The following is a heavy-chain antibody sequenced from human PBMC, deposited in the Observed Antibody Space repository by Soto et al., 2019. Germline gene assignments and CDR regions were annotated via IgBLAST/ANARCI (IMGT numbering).Heavy chain of an antibody. CDR2: IIPFFHAP. CDR1: GCTFSRNA. CDR3: ARSRAAAPPRVGMDV. D-gene: IGHD6-13*01. Sequence: ASVKVSCKASGCTFSRNAISCVRQAPGQGLEWMGGIIPFFHAPNYAQEFQGRVTITADESTSIVFMEMSSLRFEDTAVYYCARSRAAAPPRVGMDVWGQGTTVTVSS. J-gene: IGHJ6*02. V-gene: IGHV1-69*13.